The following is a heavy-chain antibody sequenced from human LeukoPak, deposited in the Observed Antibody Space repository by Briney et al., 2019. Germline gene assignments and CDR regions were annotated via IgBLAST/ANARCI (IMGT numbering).Heavy chain of an antibody. CDR3: ANYIAAAAHFDY. V-gene: IGHV3-30*18. CDR1: GFTFSSYG. CDR2: ISYDGSNK. D-gene: IGHD6-13*01. J-gene: IGHJ4*02. Sequence: GGSLRLSCAASGFTFSSYGMHWVRQAPGKGLEWVAVISYDGSNKYYADSVKGRFTISRDNSKNTLYLQMNSLRAEDTAVYYCANYIAAAAHFDYWGQGTLVTVSS.